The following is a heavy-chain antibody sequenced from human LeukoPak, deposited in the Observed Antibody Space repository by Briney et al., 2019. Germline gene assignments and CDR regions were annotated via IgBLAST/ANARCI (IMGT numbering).Heavy chain of an antibody. CDR2: ISDSGGNT. D-gene: IGHD3/OR15-3a*01. V-gene: IGHV3-23*01. CDR1: GFTFSSYA. CDR3: AKTLHYDFWTASDY. J-gene: IGHJ4*02. Sequence: KPGGSLRLSCAASGFTFSSYAMSWVRQAPGKGLEWVSAISDSGGNTYYADSVKGRFTISRDNSKNTLYLQMNSLRGEDTAVYYCAKTLHYDFWTASDYWGQGTLVTVSS.